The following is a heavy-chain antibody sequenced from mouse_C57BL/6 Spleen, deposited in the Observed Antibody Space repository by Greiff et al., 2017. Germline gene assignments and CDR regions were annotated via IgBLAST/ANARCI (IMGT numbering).Heavy chain of an antibody. J-gene: IGHJ3*01. V-gene: IGHV2-2*01. Sequence: QVQLKESGPGLVQPSQSLSITCTVSGFSLTSYGVHWVRQSPGKGLEWLGVIWSGGSTDYNAAFISRLSISKDNSKSQVFFKMNSLQADDTAIYYCARGGVYYDYDGAYWGQGTLVTVSA. CDR2: IWSGGST. CDR3: ARGGVYYDYDGAY. D-gene: IGHD2-4*01. CDR1: GFSLTSYG.